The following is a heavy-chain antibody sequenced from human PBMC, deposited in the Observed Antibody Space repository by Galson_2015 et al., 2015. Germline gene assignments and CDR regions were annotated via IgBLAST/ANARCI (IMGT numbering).Heavy chain of an antibody. CDR1: GFTFDDYA. CDR3: AKDSGSYSSSSPYYFDY. D-gene: IGHD6-6*01. J-gene: IGHJ4*02. Sequence: SLRLSCAASGFTFDDYAMHWVRQAPGKGLEWVSGISWNSGSIGYADSVKGRFTISRDNAKNSLYLQMNSLRAEDTALYYCAKDSGSYSSSSPYYFDYWGQGTLVTVSS. V-gene: IGHV3-9*01. CDR2: ISWNSGSI.